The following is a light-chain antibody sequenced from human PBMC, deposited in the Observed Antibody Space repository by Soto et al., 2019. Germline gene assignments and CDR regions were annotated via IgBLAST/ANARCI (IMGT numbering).Light chain of an antibody. CDR3: QQYGSSPPT. J-gene: IGKJ1*01. CDR2: GAS. Sequence: EIVLTQSPGILSLSPGERATLSCRASQSVSSNYLAWYQQKPGQAPRLLIYGASSRATGIPDRFSGRGSGTDFTLTISRLEPEDFAVYFCQQYGSSPPTFGQGTKVEIK. CDR1: QSVSSNY. V-gene: IGKV3-20*01.